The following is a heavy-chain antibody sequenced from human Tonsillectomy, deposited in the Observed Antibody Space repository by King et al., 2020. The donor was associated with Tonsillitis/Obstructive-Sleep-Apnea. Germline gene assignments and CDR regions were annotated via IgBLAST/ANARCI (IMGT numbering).Heavy chain of an antibody. V-gene: IGHV1-24*01. D-gene: IGHD2-2*01. J-gene: IGHJ3*02. Sequence: VQLVESGADVKKPGASVKVSCKVSEYTLTELSMHWVRQAPGKGLEWMGGFGPEDGETFYAHKFQGRVTVTEDTSTDTAYMELSSLRSEDTAVYYCAAVRCSRTSCYGSAFDIWGPGTMVTVSS. CDR1: EYTLTELS. CDR3: AAVRCSRTSCYGSAFDI. CDR2: FGPEDGET.